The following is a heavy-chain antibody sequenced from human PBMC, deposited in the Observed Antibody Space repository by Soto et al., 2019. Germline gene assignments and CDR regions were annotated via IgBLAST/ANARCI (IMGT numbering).Heavy chain of an antibody. V-gene: IGHV3-30-3*01. CDR2: ISYEGSNK. CDR3: ARAGLNYGDPAGYYYGMDV. D-gene: IGHD4-17*01. J-gene: IGHJ6*02. Sequence: QVQLVESGGGVVQPGRSLILSCAASGFTFSSYAMHWVRQAPGKGLEWVAVISYEGSNKYYADSVKGRFTISRDNSKNTLYLQMNSLRAEDTAVYYCARAGLNYGDPAGYYYGMDVWGQGTTVTVSS. CDR1: GFTFSSYA.